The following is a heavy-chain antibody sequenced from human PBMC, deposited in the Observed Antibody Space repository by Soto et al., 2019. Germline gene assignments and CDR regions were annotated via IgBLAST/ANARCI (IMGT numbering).Heavy chain of an antibody. Sequence: SETLSLTCAVYGGSFSGYYWSWIRQPPGKGLEWIGEINHSGSTNYNPPLKSRVTISVDTSKNQFSLKLSSVTAADTAVYYCARFRRGDFDYWGQGTLVTVSS. D-gene: IGHD3-3*01. CDR1: GGSFSGYY. V-gene: IGHV4-34*01. CDR2: INHSGST. J-gene: IGHJ4*02. CDR3: ARFRRGDFDY.